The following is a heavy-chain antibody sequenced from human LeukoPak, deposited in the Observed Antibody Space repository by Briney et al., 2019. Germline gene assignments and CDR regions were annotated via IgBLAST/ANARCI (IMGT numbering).Heavy chain of an antibody. Sequence: GGSLRLSCAASGFTFSSYWMSWVRQAPGKGLEWVANIKQDGSEKYYVDSVKGRFTISRDNAKNSLYLQMNSLRAEDTAVYYCARDQEAPLIWFGELLPSFDYWGQGTLVTVSS. CDR1: GFTFSSYW. V-gene: IGHV3-7*01. CDR2: IKQDGSEK. CDR3: ARDQEAPLIWFGELLPSFDY. D-gene: IGHD3-10*01. J-gene: IGHJ4*02.